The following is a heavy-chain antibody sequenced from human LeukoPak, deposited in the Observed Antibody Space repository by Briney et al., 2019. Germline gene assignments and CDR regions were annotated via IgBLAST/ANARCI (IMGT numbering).Heavy chain of an antibody. Sequence: ASVKVSCKAFGYTFTSNYMHWVRQAPGQGPEWMGVISPSGGSTTYAQKFQGRVTLTRDMSTSTDYLELSSLRFDDTAVYYCARDPHIPGGVRFDPWGQGTLVTVSS. CDR2: ISPSGGST. CDR3: ARDPHIPGGVRFDP. D-gene: IGHD2-21*01. J-gene: IGHJ5*02. V-gene: IGHV1-46*01. CDR1: GYTFTSNY.